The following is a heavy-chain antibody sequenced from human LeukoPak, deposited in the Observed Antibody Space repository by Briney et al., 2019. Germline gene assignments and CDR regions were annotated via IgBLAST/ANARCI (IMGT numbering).Heavy chain of an antibody. Sequence: GGSLRLSCAASGFSFSDYNMNWVRQAPGKGLEWVAYISSSSSTTHYADSVTGRFSISRDNAKSSLYLQMNSLRVEDTAVYYCARDLYSGSYYDFDYWGQGTLVTVSS. D-gene: IGHD1-26*01. CDR1: GFSFSDYN. J-gene: IGHJ4*02. CDR3: ARDLYSGSYYDFDY. CDR2: ISSSSSTT. V-gene: IGHV3-48*01.